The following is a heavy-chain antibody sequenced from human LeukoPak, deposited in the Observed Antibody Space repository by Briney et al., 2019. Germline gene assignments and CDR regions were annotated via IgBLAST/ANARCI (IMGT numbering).Heavy chain of an antibody. Sequence: GPALAKPTQPLTLTCTFSGFSLRTSGMRVSWIRQPPGKALEWLALIDWDDDKFYSTSLKTRLTISKDTSKNQVVLTMTNMDPVDTATYYCARMNTAMGRSYFDYWGQGTLVTVSS. D-gene: IGHD5-18*01. J-gene: IGHJ4*02. CDR2: IDWDDDK. CDR1: GFSLRTSGMR. CDR3: ARMNTAMGRSYFDY. V-gene: IGHV2-70*04.